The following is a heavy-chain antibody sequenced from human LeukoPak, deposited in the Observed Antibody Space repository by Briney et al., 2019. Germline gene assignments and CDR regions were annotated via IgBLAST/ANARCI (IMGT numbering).Heavy chain of an antibody. CDR2: ISAYNGNT. D-gene: IGHD6-13*01. J-gene: IGHJ4*02. V-gene: IGHV1-18*04. Sequence: ASVKVSCKASGYTFTSYGISWVRQATGQGLEWMGWISAYNGNTNYAQKLQGRVTMTTDTSTSTAYMELRSLRSDDTAVYYCARGVTSSSWYLGERYFDYWGQGTLVTVSS. CDR3: ARGVTSSSWYLGERYFDY. CDR1: GYTFTSYG.